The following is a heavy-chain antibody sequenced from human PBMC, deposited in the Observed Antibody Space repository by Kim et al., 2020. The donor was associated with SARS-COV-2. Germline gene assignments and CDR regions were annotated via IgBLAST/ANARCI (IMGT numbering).Heavy chain of an antibody. Sequence: SETLSLTCTVSGGSISSSSYYWGWIRQPPGKGLEWIGSIYYSGSTYYNPSLKSRVTISVDTSKNQFSLKLSSVTAADTAVYYCARVLIAAAGPEFDYWG. J-gene: IGHJ4*01. CDR3: ARVLIAAAGPEFDY. V-gene: IGHV4-39*07. CDR1: GGSISSSSYY. CDR2: IYYSGST. D-gene: IGHD6-13*01.